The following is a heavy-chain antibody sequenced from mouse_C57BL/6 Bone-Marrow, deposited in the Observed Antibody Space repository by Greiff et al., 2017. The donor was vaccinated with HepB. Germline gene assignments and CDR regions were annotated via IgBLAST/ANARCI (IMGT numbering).Heavy chain of an antibody. CDR2: ISSGSSTI. V-gene: IGHV5-17*01. D-gene: IGHD4-1*01. Sequence: EVKLMESGGGLVKPGGSLKLSCAASGFTFSDYGMHWVRQAPEKGLEWVAYISSGSSTIYYADTVKGRFTISRDNAKNTLYLQMTSLRSEDTAMYYCARSWYWEFAMDYWGQGTSVTVSS. J-gene: IGHJ4*01. CDR1: GFTFSDYG. CDR3: ARSWYWEFAMDY.